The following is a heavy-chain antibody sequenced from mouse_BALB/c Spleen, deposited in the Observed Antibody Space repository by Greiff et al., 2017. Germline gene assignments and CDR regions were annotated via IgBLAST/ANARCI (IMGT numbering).Heavy chain of an antibody. D-gene: IGHD1-1*01. J-gene: IGHJ1*01. V-gene: IGHV5-12-2*01. CDR2: ISNGGGST. Sequence: EVQLQESGGGLVQPGGSLKLSCAASGFTFSSYTMSWVRQTPEKRLEWVAYISNGGGSTYYPDTVKGRFTISRDNAKNTLYLQMSSLKSEDTAMFYCARQMNYGSRRLWYFGVWGAGTTVTVSS. CDR1: GFTFSSYT. CDR3: ARQMNYGSRRLWYFGV.